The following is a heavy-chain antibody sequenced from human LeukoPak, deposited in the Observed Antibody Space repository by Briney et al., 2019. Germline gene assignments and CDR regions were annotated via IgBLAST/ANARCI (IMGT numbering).Heavy chain of an antibody. CDR3: ARLYLPATRFDY. CDR2: IYHSGST. V-gene: IGHV4-38-2*01. D-gene: IGHD5-24*01. CDR1: GFTFGDYA. Sequence: GSLRLSCAASGFTFGDYAMSWFRQAPGKGLEWVGSIYHSGSTYYNPSLKSRVTISVDTSKNQFSLKLSSVTAADTAVYYCARLYLPATRFDYWGQGTLVTVSS. J-gene: IGHJ4*02.